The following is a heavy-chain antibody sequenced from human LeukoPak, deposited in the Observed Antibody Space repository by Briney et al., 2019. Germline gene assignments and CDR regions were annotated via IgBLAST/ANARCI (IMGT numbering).Heavy chain of an antibody. Sequence: PGESLKITLMGSGYSFTSYWMGCVRQVPGKGLECMGIIYPGNSDTRKSPSFQAQVTISPDKSISTAYLQWSSLKASDTAMYYCARGYCSSTSCYKPAGHRGLPDYWGQGTLVTVSS. D-gene: IGHD2-2*02. V-gene: IGHV5-51*01. CDR1: GYSFTSYW. J-gene: IGHJ4*02. CDR2: IYPGNSDT. CDR3: ARGYCSSTSCYKPAGHRGLPDY.